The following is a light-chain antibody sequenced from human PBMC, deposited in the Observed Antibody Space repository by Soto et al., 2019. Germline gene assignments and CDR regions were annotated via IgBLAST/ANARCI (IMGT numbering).Light chain of an antibody. Sequence: DVELTHSPSFLSASVGDRVTITCRASQDIANYLAWYQQKPGKAPKFLIYKASTLKSGVPSRFSGSGSGTEFTLTISSLQPDDFATYYCQHYNSYSEAFGQGTKVDIK. CDR2: KAS. J-gene: IGKJ1*01. CDR3: QHYNSYSEA. CDR1: QDIANY. V-gene: IGKV1-9*01.